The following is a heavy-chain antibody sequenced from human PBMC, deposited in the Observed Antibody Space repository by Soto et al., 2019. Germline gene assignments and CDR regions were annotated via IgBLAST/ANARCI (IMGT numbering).Heavy chain of an antibody. CDR1: GFTFSSYS. D-gene: IGHD3-10*01. V-gene: IGHV3-48*01. CDR3: ARANYYGSPGDFDY. J-gene: IGHJ4*02. CDR2: ISSSSSTI. Sequence: EVQLVESGGGLVQPGGSLRLSCAASGFTFSSYSMNWVRQAPGKGLEWVSYISSSSSTIYYADSVKGRFTISRDNAKNSLYLQMNGLRAEDTAVYYCARANYYGSPGDFDYWGQGTLFTVSS.